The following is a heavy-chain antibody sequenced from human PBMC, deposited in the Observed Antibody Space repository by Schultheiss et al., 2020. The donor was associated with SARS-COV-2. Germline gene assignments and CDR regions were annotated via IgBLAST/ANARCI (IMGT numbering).Heavy chain of an antibody. CDR2: INHSGST. Sequence: SETLSLTCAVYGGSFSGYYWSWIRQPPGKGLEWIGEINHSGSTNYNPSLKSRVTISVDTSKNQFSLKLSSVTAADTAVYYCARSLTTSCFQLDPWGQGTLVTVSS. V-gene: IGHV4-34*01. D-gene: IGHD2-2*01. CDR3: ARSLTTSCFQLDP. CDR1: GGSFSGYY. J-gene: IGHJ5*02.